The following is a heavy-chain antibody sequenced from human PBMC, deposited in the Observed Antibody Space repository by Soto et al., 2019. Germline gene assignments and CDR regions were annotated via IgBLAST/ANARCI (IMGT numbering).Heavy chain of an antibody. D-gene: IGHD2-15*01. J-gene: IGHJ4*02. Sequence: QVQLVQSGAEVKKPGSSVKVSCNASGGTFSSYAISWVRQAPGQGLEWMGGIIPIFGTANYAQKFQGRVTITADESTSTAYMELSSLRAEDTAVYYCARQGVDIVVVVAASHFDYWGQGTLVTVSS. V-gene: IGHV1-69*01. CDR2: IIPIFGTA. CDR1: GGTFSSYA. CDR3: ARQGVDIVVVVAASHFDY.